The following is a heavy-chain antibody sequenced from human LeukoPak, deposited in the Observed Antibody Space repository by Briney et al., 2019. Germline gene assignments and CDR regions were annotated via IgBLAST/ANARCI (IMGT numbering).Heavy chain of an antibody. V-gene: IGHV3-7*01. J-gene: IGHJ4*02. D-gene: IGHD2/OR15-2a*01. CDR3: ATAGDSTEPLDY. CDR2: IKQDGSEK. CDR1: GFIFSSYW. Sequence: GGSLRLSCVASGFIFSSYWMSWVRQAPGKGLEWVANIKQDGSEKYYVDSVKGRFTISRDNAKNSLYLQMNSLRDEDTAVYYCATAGDSTEPLDYWGQGTLVTVSS.